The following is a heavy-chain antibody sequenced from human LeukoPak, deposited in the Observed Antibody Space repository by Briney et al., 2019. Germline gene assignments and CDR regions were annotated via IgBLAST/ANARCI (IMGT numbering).Heavy chain of an antibody. V-gene: IGHV3-53*01. CDR3: AKERTGGWPSDY. CDR2: FYSGGST. Sequence: PGGSLRLSCAASGFTVSSNYMSWVRQAPGKGLEWVSIFYSGGSTYYADSMKGRFTISRDNSKNTLYLQMNSLRADDTAVYYCAKERTGGWPSDYWGQGTLVTVSS. CDR1: GFTVSSNY. D-gene: IGHD6-19*01. J-gene: IGHJ4*02.